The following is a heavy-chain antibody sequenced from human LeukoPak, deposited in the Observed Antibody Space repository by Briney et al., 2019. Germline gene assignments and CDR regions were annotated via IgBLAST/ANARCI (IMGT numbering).Heavy chain of an antibody. CDR3: AKNEMATKKMGY. Sequence: ASVKVSCKASGYTFTGYYMHWVRQAPGQGLEWMGWINPKSGGTNYAQKFQGRVTMTRDTSISTAHMELSSLRSDDTAVYYCAKNEMATKKMGYWGQGTLVTGSS. J-gene: IGHJ4*02. D-gene: IGHD5-24*01. CDR1: GYTFTGYY. V-gene: IGHV1-2*02. CDR2: INPKSGGT.